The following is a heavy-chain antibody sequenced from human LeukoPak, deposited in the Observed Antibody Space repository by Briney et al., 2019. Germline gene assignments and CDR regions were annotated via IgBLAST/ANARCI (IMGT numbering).Heavy chain of an antibody. CDR1: GFGFGAYA. Sequence: GGSLRLSCAASGFGFGAYAMIWVRQAPGKGLEWVSLIHNDAATTYYADSVRGRFTLSRDNSKNTLYLEMNSLRAEDTAVYYCAKGKGGTSFNYCFDYWGQGTPVSVSS. CDR2: IHNDAATT. J-gene: IGHJ4*02. V-gene: IGHV3-23*03. CDR3: AKGKGGTSFNYCFDY. D-gene: IGHD2/OR15-2a*01.